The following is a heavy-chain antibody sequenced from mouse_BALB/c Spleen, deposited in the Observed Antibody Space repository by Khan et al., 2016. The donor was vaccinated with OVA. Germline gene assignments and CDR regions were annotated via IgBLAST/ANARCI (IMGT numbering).Heavy chain of an antibody. J-gene: IGHJ2*01. CDR2: ISDDGSYT. V-gene: IGHV5-4*02. CDR3: VRAAYYRCGLDY. Sequence: EVELVESGGGLVKPGGSLKLSCAASGFTFSAYYMFWVRQTPEKRLAWVATISDDGSYTYYPASVRGRFTISRDNAKSDLYLQMSSLQSDDTAVYYCVRAAYYRCGLDYWGQGTTLTVSS. CDR1: GFTFSAYY. D-gene: IGHD2-12*01.